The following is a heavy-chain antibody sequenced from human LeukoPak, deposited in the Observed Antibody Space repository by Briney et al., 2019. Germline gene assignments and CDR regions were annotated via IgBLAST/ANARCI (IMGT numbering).Heavy chain of an antibody. J-gene: IGHJ4*02. Sequence: GGSLRLSCAASGFTFNTYGMHWVRQAPGKGLEWVAAISYNGGKNSYADSVKGRFTISRDASKNILYLQMDSLRTGDTAVYFCARADDYIWGTYRSLETYFFEYWGQGTLVTVSS. D-gene: IGHD3-16*02. V-gene: IGHV3-30*03. CDR1: GFTFNTYG. CDR2: ISYNGGKN. CDR3: ARADDYIWGTYRSLETYFFEY.